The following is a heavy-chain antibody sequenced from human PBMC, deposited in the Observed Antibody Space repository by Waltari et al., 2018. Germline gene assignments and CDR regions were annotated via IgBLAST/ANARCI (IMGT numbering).Heavy chain of an antibody. J-gene: IGHJ3*01. D-gene: IGHD4-17*01. CDR1: GGTFSCYE. V-gene: IGHV1-69*14. CDR3: ARDPKGTTVIYDAFDL. Sequence: QVHLVQSGAEVKKPGSSVRVSCKASGGTFSCYEFHWVRQAPGQGLEWMGGIIPIFGTPIYAQKFQGRVTITADTSTTTAYMELSSLRFEDTAVYYCARDPKGTTVIYDAFDLWGQGTMVSVSS. CDR2: IIPIFGTP.